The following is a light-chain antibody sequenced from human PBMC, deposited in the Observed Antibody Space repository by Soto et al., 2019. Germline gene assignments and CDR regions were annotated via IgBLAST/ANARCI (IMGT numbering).Light chain of an antibody. Sequence: DIQMTQSPSTLSASLGDRVTITCRASQAISTCLAWYQQRPGKAPKLLIYVASNLQSGVPSSFSGSGSGTDFTLTISSLQPEDIATYYCQESYSTSFGQGTKVDIK. V-gene: IGKV1-39*01. CDR2: VAS. J-gene: IGKJ1*01. CDR3: QESYSTS. CDR1: QAISTC.